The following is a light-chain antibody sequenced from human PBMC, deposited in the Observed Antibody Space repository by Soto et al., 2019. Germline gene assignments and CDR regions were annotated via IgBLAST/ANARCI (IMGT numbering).Light chain of an antibody. Sequence: EIVMTQSPATLSVSPGERATLSCRASQTVSNNLAWYQQKPGQAPRLLFYSLSTRATGVPARFSGSRFGSDFTLTICSLQSEDFAIYYCQQYYSWPLTFGGGTKAETK. CDR3: QQYYSWPLT. V-gene: IGKV3-15*01. CDR2: SLS. CDR1: QTVSNN. J-gene: IGKJ4*01.